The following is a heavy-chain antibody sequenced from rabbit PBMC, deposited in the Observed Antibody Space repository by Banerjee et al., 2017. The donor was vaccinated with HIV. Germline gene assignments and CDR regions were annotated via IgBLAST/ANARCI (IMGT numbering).Heavy chain of an antibody. V-gene: IGHV1S43*01. CDR1: GFSFSSSYY. CDR2: IYTGSGGT. J-gene: IGHJ4*01. CDR3: ARDYSGYLGYYFNL. Sequence: QEQLEESGGDLVKPGASLTLTCTASGFSFSSSYYMCWVRQAPGKGLQWIGCIYTGSGGTYYASWANGRFTISRSTSLNTVDLKMTSLTAADTATYFCARDYSGYLGYYFNLWGPGTLVTVS. D-gene: IGHD1-1*01.